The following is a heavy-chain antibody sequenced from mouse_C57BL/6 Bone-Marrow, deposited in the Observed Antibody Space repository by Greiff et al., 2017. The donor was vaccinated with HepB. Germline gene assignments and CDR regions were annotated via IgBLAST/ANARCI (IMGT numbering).Heavy chain of an antibody. CDR3: ARWGYYYGSTFAY. J-gene: IGHJ3*01. CDR1: GYTFTSYG. V-gene: IGHV1-81*01. CDR2: IYPRSGNT. D-gene: IGHD1-1*01. Sequence: HVQLQQSGAELARPGASVKLSCKASGYTFTSYGISWVKQRTGQGLEWIGEIYPRSGNTYYNEKFKGKATLTADKSSSTAYMELRSLTSEDSAVYFCARWGYYYGSTFAYWGQGTLVTVSA.